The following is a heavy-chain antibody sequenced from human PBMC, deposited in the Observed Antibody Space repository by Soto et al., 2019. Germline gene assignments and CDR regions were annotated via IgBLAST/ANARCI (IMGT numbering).Heavy chain of an antibody. CDR3: AEDPPPGLGPHDAFDI. V-gene: IGHV3-23*01. CDR1: GFTFSSYA. CDR2: ISGSGGST. Sequence: GGSLRLSCAASGFTFSSYAMSWVRQAPGKGLEWVSAISGSGGSTYYADSVKGRFTISRGNSKNMLYLQMKSLRAEDMAVYYCAEDPPPGLGPHDAFDIWGQGTMVTVSS. J-gene: IGHJ3*02. D-gene: IGHD3-9*01.